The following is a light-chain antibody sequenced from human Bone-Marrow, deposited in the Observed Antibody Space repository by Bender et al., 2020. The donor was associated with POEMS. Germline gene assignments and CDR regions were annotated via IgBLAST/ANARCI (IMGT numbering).Light chain of an antibody. V-gene: IGLV1-44*01. J-gene: IGLJ3*02. CDR1: SSNIGAHA. CDR2: SSH. Sequence: QSALTQPASVSGSPGQSITISCSGGSSNIGAHAVYWYQHLPGTAPKLLIYSSHRRPSEVPDRFSGSRSGTSASLASSGLQSEDEADYYCAVWDDSLNGWVFGGGTKLTVL. CDR3: AVWDDSLNGWV.